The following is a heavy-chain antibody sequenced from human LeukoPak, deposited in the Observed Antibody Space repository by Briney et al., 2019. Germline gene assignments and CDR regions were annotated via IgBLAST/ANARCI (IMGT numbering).Heavy chain of an antibody. Sequence: GSLRLSCAASGFTFSSYAMSWVRQAPGKGLEWVSAISGSGGGTYYADSVKGRFTISRDNSKNTLYLQMNSLRAEDTAVYYCAKDPRGYSYVYFDYWGQGTLVTVSS. V-gene: IGHV3-23*01. CDR1: GFTFSSYA. CDR2: ISGSGGGT. CDR3: AKDPRGYSYVYFDY. D-gene: IGHD5-18*01. J-gene: IGHJ4*02.